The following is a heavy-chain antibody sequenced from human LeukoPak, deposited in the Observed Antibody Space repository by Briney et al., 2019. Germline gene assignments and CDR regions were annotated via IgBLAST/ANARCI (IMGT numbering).Heavy chain of an antibody. CDR3: ARTSGGYSYGYGYYFDY. V-gene: IGHV4-4*02. D-gene: IGHD5-18*01. CDR2: IYHSGST. Sequence: TTSETLSLTCAVSGGSISSSNWWSWVRQPPGKGLEWIGKIYHSGSTNYNPSLKSRVTISVDKSKNQFSLKLSSVTAADTAVYYCARTSGGYSYGYGYYFDYWGQGTLVTVSS. CDR1: GGSISSSNW. J-gene: IGHJ4*02.